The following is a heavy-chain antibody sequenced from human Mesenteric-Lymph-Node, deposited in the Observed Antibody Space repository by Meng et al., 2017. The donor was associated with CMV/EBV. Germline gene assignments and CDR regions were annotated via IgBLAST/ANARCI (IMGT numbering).Heavy chain of an antibody. D-gene: IGHD3-16*01. CDR1: GGTFSSYA. CDR3: ARTTGGNLGDY. CDR2: IIPIFGTA. V-gene: IGHV1-69*05. J-gene: IGHJ4*02. Sequence: SVKVSCKASGGTFSSYAISWVRQAPGQGLEWMGGIIPIFGTANYAQKFQGRVTITTDKSTSTAYMELSSLRSEDTATYYCARTTGGNLGDYWGQGTLVTVSS.